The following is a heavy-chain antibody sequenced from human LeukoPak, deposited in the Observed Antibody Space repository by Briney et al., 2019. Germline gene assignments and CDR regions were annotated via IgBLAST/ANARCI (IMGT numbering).Heavy chain of an antibody. D-gene: IGHD4-17*01. CDR2: MTSPGNYI. CDR3: AKATGDFGLAIDY. CDR1: GVSFEIYA. V-gene: IGHV3-23*01. Sequence: GGSLRLSCAASGVSFEIYAMTSVRQAPGKGLEWVSSMTSPGNYILYTDSVKGRFTISRDNFRNTLYLQMNSLRVEDTAIYYCAKATGDFGLAIDYWGRGTLVTVSS. J-gene: IGHJ4*02.